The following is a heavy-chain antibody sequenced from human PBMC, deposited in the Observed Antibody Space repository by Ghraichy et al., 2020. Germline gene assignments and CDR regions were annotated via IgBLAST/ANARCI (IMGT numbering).Heavy chain of an antibody. J-gene: IGHJ4*02. CDR2: IYYSGST. V-gene: IGHV4-39*02. Sequence: SQTLSLTCTVSGGSISSSSYYCGWIRQPPGKGLEWIGSIYYSGSTYYNPSLKSRVTISVDTSKNQFSLKLSSVTAADTAVYYCARDYYDSSGYYDSSVIDYWGQGTLVTVSS. CDR3: ARDYYDSSGYYDSSVIDY. D-gene: IGHD3-22*01. CDR1: GGSISSSSYY.